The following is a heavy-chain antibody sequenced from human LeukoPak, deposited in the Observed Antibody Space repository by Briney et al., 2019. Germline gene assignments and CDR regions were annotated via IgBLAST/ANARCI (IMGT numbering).Heavy chain of an antibody. CDR2: INPNSGGT. CDR3: ARDRPATDSSETYYDILTGYSGGDY. J-gene: IGHJ4*02. D-gene: IGHD3-9*01. V-gene: IGHV1-2*02. Sequence: ASVKVSCKASGYTFTGYYMHWVRQAPGQGLEWMGWINPNSGGTNYAQKFQGRVTMTRDTSISTAYMELSRLRSDDTAVYYCARDRPATDSSETYYDILTGYSGGDYWGQGTLVTVSS. CDR1: GYTFTGYY.